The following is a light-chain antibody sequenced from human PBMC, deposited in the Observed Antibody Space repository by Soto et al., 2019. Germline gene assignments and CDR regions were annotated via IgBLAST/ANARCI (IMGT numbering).Light chain of an antibody. CDR3: SSYTSSSTV. CDR2: DVS. J-gene: IGLJ2*01. Sequence: QAVVTQPASVSGSPGQSITISCTGTSSDVGGYNYVSWYQQHPGKAPKLMIYDVSNRPSGVSNRFFGSKSGNTASLTISGLQAEDEADYYCSSYTSSSTVFGGGTKVTVL. V-gene: IGLV2-14*03. CDR1: SSDVGGYNY.